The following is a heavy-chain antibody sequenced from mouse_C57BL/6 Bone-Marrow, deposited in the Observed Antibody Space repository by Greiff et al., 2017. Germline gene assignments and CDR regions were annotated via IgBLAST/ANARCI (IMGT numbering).Heavy chain of an antibody. CDR2: IYPGNSDT. Sequence: EVQGVESGTVLARPGASVKMSCKTSGYTFTSYWMHWVKQRPGQGLEWIGAIYPGNSDTSYNQKFKGKAKLTAVTSASTAYMELSSLTNEGSAVYYCTRPRLSDGSSDQFAYWGRGTLVTVSA. V-gene: IGHV1-5*01. CDR3: TRPRLSDGSSDQFAY. D-gene: IGHD1-1*01. J-gene: IGHJ3*01. CDR1: GYTFTSYW.